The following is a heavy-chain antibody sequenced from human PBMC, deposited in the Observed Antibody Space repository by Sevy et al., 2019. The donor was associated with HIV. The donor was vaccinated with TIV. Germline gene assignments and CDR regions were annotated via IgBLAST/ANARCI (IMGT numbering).Heavy chain of an antibody. J-gene: IGHJ6*02. Sequence: SETLSLTCTVSGGSISSYYWSWIRQPPGKGLEWIGYIYYSGSTNYNPSLKSRVTISVDTSKNQFSLKLSSVTAADTAVYYGARDTSGGGTAMVTGDYYYYGMDVWGQGTTVTVSS. CDR2: IYYSGST. V-gene: IGHV4-59*01. CDR1: GGSISSYY. CDR3: ARDTSGGGTAMVTGDYYYYGMDV. D-gene: IGHD5-18*01.